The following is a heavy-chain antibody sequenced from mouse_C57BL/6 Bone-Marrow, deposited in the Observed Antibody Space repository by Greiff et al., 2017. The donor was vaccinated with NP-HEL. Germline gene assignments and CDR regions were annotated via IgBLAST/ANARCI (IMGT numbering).Heavy chain of an antibody. CDR3: ARSLYDYDYFAY. CDR2: IHPNSGST. J-gene: IGHJ3*01. Sequence: VQLQQPGAELVKPGASVKLSCKASGYTFTSYWMHWVKQRPGQGLEWIGMIHPNSGSTNYNEKFKSKATLTVDKSSSTASMHLSSLTSEDSAVDYCARSLYDYDYFAYWGQGTLVTVSA. D-gene: IGHD2-4*01. V-gene: IGHV1-64*01. CDR1: GYTFTSYW.